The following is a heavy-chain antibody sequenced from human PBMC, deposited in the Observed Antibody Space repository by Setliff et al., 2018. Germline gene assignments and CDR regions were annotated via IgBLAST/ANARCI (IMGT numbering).Heavy chain of an antibody. Sequence: SETLSLTCAVSGYSISSGYYWGWIRQPPGKGLEWIGSIYHSGSTYYNPSLKIRVTISVDTSKNQFSLKLSSVTAADTAVYYCARRGGSSGSGGFYYYYYYMDVWGKGTTVTV. V-gene: IGHV4-38-2*01. J-gene: IGHJ6*03. D-gene: IGHD3-16*01. CDR3: ARRGGSSGSGGFYYYYYYMDV. CDR1: GYSISSGYY. CDR2: IYHSGST.